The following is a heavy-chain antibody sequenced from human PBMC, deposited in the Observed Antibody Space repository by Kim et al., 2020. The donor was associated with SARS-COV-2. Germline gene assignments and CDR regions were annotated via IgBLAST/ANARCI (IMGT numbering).Heavy chain of an antibody. CDR3: ARNLVGDTDLGP. CDR1: GFTFSNHD. V-gene: IGHV3-30*03. Sequence: GGSLRLSCAASGFTFSNHDMSWIRQAPGKGLEWVAHISYGGSTQKYTDSVKGRFTVSRDNPKNTLFLQMNSLRPEDTAVYYCARNLVGDTDLGPWGQGTRVTVST. J-gene: IGHJ5*02. D-gene: IGHD2-15*01. CDR2: ISYGGSTQ.